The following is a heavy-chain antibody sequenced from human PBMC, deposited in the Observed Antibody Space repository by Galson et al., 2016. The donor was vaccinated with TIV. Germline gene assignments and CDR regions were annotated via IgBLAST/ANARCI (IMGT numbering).Heavy chain of an antibody. V-gene: IGHV3-33*01. CDR2: IWYDGGNK. CDR1: NFDLRNYG. Sequence: SLRLSCAASNFDLRNYGMHWVRQAPGKGLEWVALIWYDGGNKYYVDSVKGRFTISRDNSKNILYLQMNSLRPEDTAVYYCARGDFGDYRDFFHYWGQGTLVTVSS. CDR3: ARGDFGDYRDFFHY. J-gene: IGHJ4*02. D-gene: IGHD4-17*01.